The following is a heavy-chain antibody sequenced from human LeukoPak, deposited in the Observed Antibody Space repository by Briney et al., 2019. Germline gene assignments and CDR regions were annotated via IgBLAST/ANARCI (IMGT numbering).Heavy chain of an antibody. J-gene: IGHJ4*02. D-gene: IGHD6-13*01. CDR2: ISSSSSYI. Sequence: GGSLRLSCAASGFTLSSYSMNWVRQAPGKGLEWVSSISSSSSYIYYADSVKGRFTISRDNAKNSLYLQMNSLRAEDTAVYYCAREAAAAGFDYWGQGTLVTVSS. V-gene: IGHV3-21*01. CDR3: AREAAAAGFDY. CDR1: GFTLSSYS.